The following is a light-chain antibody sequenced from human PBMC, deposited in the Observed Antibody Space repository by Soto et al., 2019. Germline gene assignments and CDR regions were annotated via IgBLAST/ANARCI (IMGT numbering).Light chain of an antibody. CDR3: PQSYTTPWT. V-gene: IGKV1-39*01. Sequence: DIKMTQSPSSLSASVGDRVTITCRASQSISDYLNWYHQRAGKAPKLLIYSASSLQSGVSPRFSGSGSGTDFTLTISSLQPEDFATYYCPQSYTTPWTFGQGTKVEIK. CDR2: SAS. J-gene: IGKJ1*01. CDR1: QSISDY.